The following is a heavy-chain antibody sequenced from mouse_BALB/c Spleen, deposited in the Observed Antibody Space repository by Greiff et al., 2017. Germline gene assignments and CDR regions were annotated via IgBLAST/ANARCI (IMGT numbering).Heavy chain of an antibody. CDR2: IFPGTGTT. J-gene: IGHJ1*01. V-gene: IGHV1S132*01. D-gene: IGHD2-2*01. CDR3: ARSEGYDEWYFDV. Sequence: QVQLKESGAELVKPGASVKLSCKTSGYTFTSYWIQWVKQRPGQGLGWIGEIFPGTGTTYYNEKFKGKATLTIDTSSSTAYMQLSSLTSEDSAVYFCARSEGYDEWYFDVWGAGTTVTVSS. CDR1: GYTFTSYW.